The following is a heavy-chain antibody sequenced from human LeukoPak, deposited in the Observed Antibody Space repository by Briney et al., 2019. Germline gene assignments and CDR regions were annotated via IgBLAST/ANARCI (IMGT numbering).Heavy chain of an antibody. CDR3: VRESGYTSGYPFDY. CDR2: INSDGSST. D-gene: IGHD6-19*01. V-gene: IGHV3-74*01. Sequence: GGSLRLSCAASGFTFSSYWMHWVRQAPGKGLVWVSRINSDGSSTNYADSAKGRFTISRDNAKNTLYLQMNSLRAEDTAVYYCVRESGYTSGYPFDYWGQGTLVTVSS. CDR1: GFTFSSYW. J-gene: IGHJ4*02.